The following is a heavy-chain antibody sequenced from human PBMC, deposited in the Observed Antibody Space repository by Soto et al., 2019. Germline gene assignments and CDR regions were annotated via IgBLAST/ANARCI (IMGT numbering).Heavy chain of an antibody. D-gene: IGHD2-15*01. V-gene: IGHV1-46*01. CDR1: GYTFTSYY. Sequence: ASVKVSCKASGYTFTSYYMHWVRQAPGQGLEWMGIINPSGGSTSYAQKFQGRVTMTRDTSTSTVYMELSSLRSEDTAVYYCAREGNPTDIVVVVAATRAFDYWGQGTLVTVSS. CDR3: AREGNPTDIVVVVAATRAFDY. J-gene: IGHJ4*02. CDR2: INPSGGST.